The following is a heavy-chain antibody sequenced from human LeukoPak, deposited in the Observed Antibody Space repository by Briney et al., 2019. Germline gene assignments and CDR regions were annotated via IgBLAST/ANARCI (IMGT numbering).Heavy chain of an antibody. CDR3: ARDPGWEQWQNWFDP. V-gene: IGHV3-21*01. Sequence: GGSLRLSCAASGFTSSSYSMNWVRQAPGKGLEWVSSISSSSSYIYYADSVKGRFTISRDNAKNSLYLQMNSLRAEDTAVYYCARDPGWEQWQNWFDPWGQGTLVTVSS. CDR2: ISSSSSYI. J-gene: IGHJ5*02. D-gene: IGHD6-19*01. CDR1: GFTSSSYS.